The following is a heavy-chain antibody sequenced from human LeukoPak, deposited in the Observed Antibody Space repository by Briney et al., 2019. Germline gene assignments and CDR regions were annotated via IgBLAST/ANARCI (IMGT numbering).Heavy chain of an antibody. CDR1: GGTFSSYA. CDR3: ARVATDCSSTSCYVYYYYGMDV. Sequence: SVKVSCKASGGTFSSYAISWVRQAPGQGLEWMGGIIPIFGTANYAQKFQGRVTITADESTSTAYMELSSLRSEDTAVYYCARVATDCSSTSCYVYYYYGMDVWGQGTTVTVSS. CDR2: IIPIFGTA. J-gene: IGHJ6*02. D-gene: IGHD2-2*01. V-gene: IGHV1-69*13.